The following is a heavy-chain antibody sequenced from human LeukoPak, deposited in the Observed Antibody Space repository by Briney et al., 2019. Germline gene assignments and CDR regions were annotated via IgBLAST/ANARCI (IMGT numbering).Heavy chain of an antibody. CDR3: ARHPSSSWNWYFDL. Sequence: PSETLSLTCTVSGGSISNYYWAWIRQPAGQGLEWIGRLYVGRNTDHNPSLKSRVTMSVDSSKNQFSLKLSSVTAADTAVYYCARHPSSSWNWYFDLWGRGTLVTVSS. J-gene: IGHJ2*01. CDR2: LYVGRNT. D-gene: IGHD6-13*01. V-gene: IGHV4-4*07. CDR1: GGSISNYY.